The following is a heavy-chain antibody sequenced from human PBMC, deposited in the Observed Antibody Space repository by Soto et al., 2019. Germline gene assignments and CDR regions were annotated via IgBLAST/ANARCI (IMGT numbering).Heavy chain of an antibody. CDR1: GGSISSYY. V-gene: IGHV4-59*01. J-gene: IGHJ4*02. CDR3: ARDRYYDGSGSYFDY. CDR2: IYYSGST. D-gene: IGHD3-10*01. Sequence: SETLSLTCTVSGGSISSYYWSWIRQPPGKGLEWIGYIYYSGSTNYNPSLKSRVTISVDTSKNQFSLKLSSVTAADTAVYYCARDRYYDGSGSYFDYWGQGTLVTVSS.